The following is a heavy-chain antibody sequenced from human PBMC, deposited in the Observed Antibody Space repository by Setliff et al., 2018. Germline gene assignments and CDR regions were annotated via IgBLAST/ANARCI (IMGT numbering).Heavy chain of an antibody. CDR3: ARAAKYDSSGYYGFWFDP. D-gene: IGHD3-22*01. J-gene: IGHJ5*02. CDR1: GGSISSSY. Sequence: SETLSLTCSVSGGSISSSYWTWIRQPPGKGLEWIGYIYSSGSSNYNPSLKSRVTISVDTSKNRFSLRLSSVTAADTAVYYCARAAKYDSSGYYGFWFDPWGQGNLVTVSS. V-gene: IGHV4-59*01. CDR2: IYSSGSS.